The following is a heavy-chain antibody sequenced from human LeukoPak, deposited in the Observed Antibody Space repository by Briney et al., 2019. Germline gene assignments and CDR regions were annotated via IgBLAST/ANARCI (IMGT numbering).Heavy chain of an antibody. V-gene: IGHV3-74*01. J-gene: IGHJ4*02. Sequence: PGGSLRLSCAASGFTFSAYWMHWVRQAPGKGLVWVSRIDGDGSSTNYADSVKGRFTISRDNAKNTLYLHMNSLRAEDTAVYYCARDGSDWSFDYWGQETLVTVSS. CDR3: ARDGSDWSFDY. CDR1: GFTFSAYW. CDR2: IDGDGSST. D-gene: IGHD6-19*01.